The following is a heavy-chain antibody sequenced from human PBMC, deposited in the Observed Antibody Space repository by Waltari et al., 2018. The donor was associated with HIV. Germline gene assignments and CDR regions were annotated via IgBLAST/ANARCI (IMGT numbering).Heavy chain of an antibody. CDR2: INHSGST. V-gene: IGHV4-34*01. Sequence: QVQLQQWGAGLLKPSETLSLTCAVYGGSFSGYYWSWIRQPPGKGLEWIGEINHSGSTNYNPSLKSRVTISVDTSKNQFSLKLSSVTAADTAVYYCARGGGSSSSVVGYYGMDVWGQGTTVTVSS. J-gene: IGHJ6*02. CDR3: ARGGGSSSSVVGYYGMDV. D-gene: IGHD6-6*01. CDR1: GGSFSGYY.